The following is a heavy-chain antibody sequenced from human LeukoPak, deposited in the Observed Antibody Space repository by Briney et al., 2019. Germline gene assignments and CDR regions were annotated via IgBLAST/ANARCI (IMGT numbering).Heavy chain of an antibody. V-gene: IGHV1-8*03. CDR1: GYTFTSYD. Sequence: GASVKVSCKASGYTFTSYDINWVRQATGQGLEWMGWMNPNSGNTGYAQKFQGRVTITRNTSISTAYMELSSLRSEDTAVYYCARGRGILWSGELFWTYMDVWGKGTTVTVSS. CDR3: ARGRGILWSGELFWTYMDV. D-gene: IGHD3-10*01. CDR2: MNPNSGNT. J-gene: IGHJ6*03.